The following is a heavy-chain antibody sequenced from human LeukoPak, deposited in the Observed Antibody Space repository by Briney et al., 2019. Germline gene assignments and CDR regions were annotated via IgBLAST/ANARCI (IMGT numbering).Heavy chain of an antibody. J-gene: IGHJ4*02. CDR1: GFTFTGHY. Sequence: ASVKVSCKASGFTFTGHYMHWVRQAPGQGLEWMEWINPNSGGTNYAQKFQGRVTMTRDTSISTAYMELSRLRSDDTAVYYCAREVGSRPDYWGQGTLVTFSS. V-gene: IGHV1-2*02. CDR3: AREVGSRPDY. D-gene: IGHD2-2*01. CDR2: INPNSGGT.